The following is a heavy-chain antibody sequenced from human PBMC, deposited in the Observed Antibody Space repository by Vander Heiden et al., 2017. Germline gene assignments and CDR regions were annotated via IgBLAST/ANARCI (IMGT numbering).Heavy chain of an antibody. CDR1: GGSISSYY. CDR3: ARADYDFWSGYVSYYFDY. J-gene: IGHJ4*02. D-gene: IGHD3-3*01. V-gene: IGHV4-59*01. Sequence: QVQLQASGPGLVKPSETLSLTCTVSGGSISSYYWRWIRQPPGKGLEWIGYIYYSGSTNYNPSLKSRVTISVDTSKNQFSLKLSSVTAADTAGYYCARADYDFWSGYVSYYFDYWGQGTLVTVSS. CDR2: IYYSGST.